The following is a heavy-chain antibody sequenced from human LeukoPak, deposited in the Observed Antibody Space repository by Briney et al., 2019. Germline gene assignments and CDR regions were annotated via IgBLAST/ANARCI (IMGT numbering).Heavy chain of an antibody. CDR1: GFTFSNYW. J-gene: IGHJ4*02. CDR3: VRDGGVSGYDLLDY. V-gene: IGHV3-7*01. Sequence: GGSLRLSCAASGFTFSNYWMTWVRQAPGKGLEWVAHINQDGSEEHYMDSVKARFTISRDNAKNSLSLQMISLTAEDTAVYYCVRDGGVSGYDLLDYWGQGTLVTVSS. D-gene: IGHD5-12*01. CDR2: INQDGSEE.